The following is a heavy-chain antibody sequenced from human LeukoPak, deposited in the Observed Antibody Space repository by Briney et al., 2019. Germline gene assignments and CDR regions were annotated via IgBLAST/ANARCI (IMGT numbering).Heavy chain of an antibody. V-gene: IGHV5-51*01. D-gene: IGHD2-15*01. J-gene: IGHJ4*02. CDR3: ARLITTRSGGSCLDY. CDR2: IYPGDSDT. CDR1: GYIFTSYW. Sequence: GESLKISCKGSGYIFTSYWIGWVRQMPGKGLEWMGIIYPGDSDTRYSPSFQGQVTISADKSISTAYLQWSSLKASDTAMYYCARLITTRSGGSCLDYWGQGTLVTVSS.